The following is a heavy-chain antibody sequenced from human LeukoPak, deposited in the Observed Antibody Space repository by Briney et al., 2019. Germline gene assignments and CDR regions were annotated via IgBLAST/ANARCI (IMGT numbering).Heavy chain of an antibody. Sequence: GGSLRLSCAASGFTFSSYAMHWVRQAPGKGLEWVAVISYDGSNKYHADSVKGRFTISRDNSKNTLDLQMNSLRAEDTAVYYCARGRYCSTISCRRGLDYWGQGTLVTVSS. CDR3: ARGRYCSTISCRRGLDY. CDR2: ISYDGSNK. D-gene: IGHD2-2*01. V-gene: IGHV3-30*04. J-gene: IGHJ4*02. CDR1: GFTFSSYA.